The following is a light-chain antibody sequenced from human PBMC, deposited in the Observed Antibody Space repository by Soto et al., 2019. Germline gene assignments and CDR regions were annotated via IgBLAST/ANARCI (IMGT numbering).Light chain of an antibody. CDR3: MQALQTPRT. J-gene: IGKJ2*02. CDR2: LGS. V-gene: IGKV2-28*01. CDR1: QTLLHSNGYNY. Sequence: DIVMTQSPLSLPVTPGEPASISCGSSQTLLHSNGYNYLDWYLQKPGQSPQLLIYLGSNRSSGVPDRVSGSGAGTDFTLKISRVEAEDVGVYYCMQALQTPRTFGQGTKLEIK.